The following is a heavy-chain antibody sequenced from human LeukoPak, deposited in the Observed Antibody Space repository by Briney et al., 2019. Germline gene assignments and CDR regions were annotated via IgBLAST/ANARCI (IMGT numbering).Heavy chain of an antibody. V-gene: IGHV4-4*07. CDR3: ARGGGRQLATSHSYFDY. CDR1: GGSISGYY. J-gene: IGHJ4*02. Sequence: PSETLSLTCNVSGGSISGYYWSWIRQPAGKGLEWIGRISSSGTTNYNPSLKSRLTMSVDTSKNRFSLELSSVTAADTAVYFCARGGGRQLATSHSYFDYWGQGILVPVSS. CDR2: ISSSGTT. D-gene: IGHD2-15*01.